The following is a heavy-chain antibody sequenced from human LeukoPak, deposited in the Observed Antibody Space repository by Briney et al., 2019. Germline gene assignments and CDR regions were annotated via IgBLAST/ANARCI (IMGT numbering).Heavy chain of an antibody. CDR2: IYYSGST. CDR3: ARGRNNWFDP. J-gene: IGHJ5*02. Sequence: PSETLSLTCNVSGGSISSGDYYWSWIRQPPGKGLEWIGYIYYSGSTYYNPSLTSRITMSVDTSKNQFSLKLSSVTAADTAVYYCARGRNNWFDPWGQGTLVTVSS. CDR1: GGSISSGDYY. V-gene: IGHV4-30-4*01.